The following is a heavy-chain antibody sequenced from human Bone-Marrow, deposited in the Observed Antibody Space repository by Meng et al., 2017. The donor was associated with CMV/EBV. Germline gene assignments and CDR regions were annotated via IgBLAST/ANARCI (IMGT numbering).Heavy chain of an antibody. Sequence: SETLSLTCTVYDGSFNAYYYNWFRQAPGKGLEWIGEIIHSGSTKYNPSLKSRVTISVDKSKNQFSLRLRSVTAADTAVYYCASESATHLGGRIYYHGMDVWGQGTTVTVSS. D-gene: IGHD1-26*01. CDR1: DGSFNAYY. J-gene: IGHJ6*02. CDR2: IIHSGST. CDR3: ASESATHLGGRIYYHGMDV. V-gene: IGHV4-34*12.